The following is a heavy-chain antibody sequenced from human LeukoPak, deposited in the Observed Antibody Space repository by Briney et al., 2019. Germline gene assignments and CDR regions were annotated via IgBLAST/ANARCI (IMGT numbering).Heavy chain of an antibody. D-gene: IGHD5-24*01. CDR2: ISWNSGSI. V-gene: IGHV3-9*01. CDR3: AKDMYWRRDGYNFDY. J-gene: IGHJ4*02. CDR1: GFPFDDYA. Sequence: GRSLRLSCAASGFPFDDYAMHGVRQAPGKGLEGVSGISWNSGSIGYADSVKGRFTISRDNAKNSLYLQMNSLRAEDTVLYYCAKDMYWRRDGYNFDYWGQGTLVTVSS.